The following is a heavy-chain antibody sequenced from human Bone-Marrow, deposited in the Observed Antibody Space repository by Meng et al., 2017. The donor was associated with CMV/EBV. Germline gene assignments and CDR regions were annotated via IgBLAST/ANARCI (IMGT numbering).Heavy chain of an antibody. CDR3: ARSKPGNYYDY. J-gene: IGHJ4*02. V-gene: IGHV3-72*01. Sequence: ASRFTFSDHYIDWVRQAPGKGLEWIGRIRKKGNSHTTDYAASLKGRFTISRDDSRESLFLQMNSLQTEDTALYYCARSKPGNYYDYWGRGTLVTVSS. CDR2: IRKKGNSHTT. CDR1: RFTFSDHY. D-gene: IGHD1-14*01.